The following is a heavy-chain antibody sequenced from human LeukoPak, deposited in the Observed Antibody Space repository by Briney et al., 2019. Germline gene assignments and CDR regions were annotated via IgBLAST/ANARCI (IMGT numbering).Heavy chain of an antibody. CDR1: GGSISSYY. CDR2: IYYSGST. Sequence: PSETLSLTCTVSGGSISSYYWSWIRQPPGKGLEWIGYIYYSGSTNYNPTLKSRVTISVDTSKNQFSLKLSSVTAAYTAVYYGARVKTYYDFWSGYLRGVTFDIWGQGTMVTVSS. V-gene: IGHV4-59*01. D-gene: IGHD3-3*01. CDR3: ARVKTYYDFWSGYLRGVTFDI. J-gene: IGHJ3*02.